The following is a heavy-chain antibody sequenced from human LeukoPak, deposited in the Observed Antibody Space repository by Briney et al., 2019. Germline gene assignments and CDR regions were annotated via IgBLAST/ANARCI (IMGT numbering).Heavy chain of an antibody. Sequence: ASVTVSCKASGYTFTSYGISWVRQAPGQGLEWMGWISAYNGNTNYAQKLQGRVTMTTDTSTSTAYMELRSLRSDDTAVYYCARDLGSGYDFWSGYYILSFDYWGQGTLVTVSS. CDR1: GYTFTSYG. CDR2: ISAYNGNT. D-gene: IGHD3-3*01. V-gene: IGHV1-18*01. J-gene: IGHJ4*02. CDR3: ARDLGSGYDFWSGYYILSFDY.